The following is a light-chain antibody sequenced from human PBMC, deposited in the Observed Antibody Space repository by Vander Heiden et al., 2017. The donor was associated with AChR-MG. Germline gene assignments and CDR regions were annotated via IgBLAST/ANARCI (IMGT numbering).Light chain of an antibody. CDR1: SSNIGAGYD. V-gene: IGLV1-40*01. CDR3: QSYDSSLSGPYWV. Sequence: QSVLTQPPSVSGAPGQRVTISCPGSSSNIGAGYDVHWYQQLPGTAPKLLIYGNTNRPSGVPDRFSGSKSGTSASLAITGLQAEDEADYYCQSYDSSLSGPYWVFGGGTKLTVL. CDR2: GNT. J-gene: IGLJ3*02.